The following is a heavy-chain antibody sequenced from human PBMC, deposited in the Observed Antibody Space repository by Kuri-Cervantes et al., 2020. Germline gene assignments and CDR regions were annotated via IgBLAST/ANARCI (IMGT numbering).Heavy chain of an antibody. V-gene: IGHV3-23*01. CDR3: AREWFDP. D-gene: IGHD1-26*01. J-gene: IGHJ5*02. Sequence: GGSLRLSCLASGFTFSNYAMSWVRQAPGKGLEWVSSITDSADRTNHADSVRGRFTISRDNSKNTLYLQMNSLRAEDTAVYYCAREWFDPWGQGTLVTVSS. CDR1: GFTFSNYA. CDR2: ITDSADRT.